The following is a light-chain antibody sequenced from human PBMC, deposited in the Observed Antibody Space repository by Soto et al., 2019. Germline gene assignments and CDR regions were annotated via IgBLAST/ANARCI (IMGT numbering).Light chain of an antibody. Sequence: DIQMTQSPSSLSASVGDSVTITCRASQGINNYLAWYQQKPGKVPVLLIYTASTLKPGVPSRFSGRGAGTEFSLTITSLQPEDFATYYCQQLFDSPITFGQGTRMEIK. CDR3: QQLFDSPIT. V-gene: IGKV1-27*01. CDR1: QGINNY. J-gene: IGKJ5*01. CDR2: TAS.